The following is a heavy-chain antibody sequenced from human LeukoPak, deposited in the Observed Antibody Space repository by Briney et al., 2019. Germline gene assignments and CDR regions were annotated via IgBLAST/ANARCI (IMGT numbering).Heavy chain of an antibody. CDR3: ARVVAYRFDP. D-gene: IGHD2-21*01. J-gene: IGHJ5*02. CDR2: IYAGRTT. V-gene: IGHV4-4*07. Sequence: SETLSLTCNVSGGSISGYYWTWIRQPAGKGLEWIGRIYAGRTTNYIPSFASRVTISADKSKNQFSLSLNSVTAADTAVYYCARVVAYRFDPWGQGTLVTVSS. CDR1: GGSISGYY.